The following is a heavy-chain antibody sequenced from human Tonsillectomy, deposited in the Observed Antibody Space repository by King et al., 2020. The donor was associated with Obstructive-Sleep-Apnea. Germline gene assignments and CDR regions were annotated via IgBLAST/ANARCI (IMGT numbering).Heavy chain of an antibody. CDR2: IYYSVIT. D-gene: IGHD1-1*01. Sequence: LQLQESGPGLVRPSETLSLTCTVPVGSITNYYWGWIRQPPGKGLEWIGYIYYSVITDYNPALRGRVTISVDTSKNQLSLRVTSVTAADTAEYFCARWNEGFDYWGQGTLVTVSS. CDR1: VGSITNYY. J-gene: IGHJ4*02. CDR3: ARWNEGFDY. V-gene: IGHV4-59*08.